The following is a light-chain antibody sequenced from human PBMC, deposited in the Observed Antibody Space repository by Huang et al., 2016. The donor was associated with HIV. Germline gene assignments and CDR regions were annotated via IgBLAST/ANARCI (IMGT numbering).Light chain of an antibody. CDR2: GAS. CDR3: QQYNKWPSYT. Sequence: EIVMTQSPATLSVSPGERATLSCRASQSISSNVAWYQQKPGQNPRLLIYGASTRATDIPARFSGSGSGTECTLTISSLQSEDFAVYYCQQYNKWPSYTFGQGTKVEIK. CDR1: QSISSN. V-gene: IGKV3-15*01. J-gene: IGKJ2*01.